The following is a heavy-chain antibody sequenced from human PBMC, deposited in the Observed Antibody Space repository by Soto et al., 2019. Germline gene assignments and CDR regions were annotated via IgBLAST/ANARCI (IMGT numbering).Heavy chain of an antibody. CDR3: ARGVVAATPSHTYYYYMDV. CDR2: IWYDGSNK. D-gene: IGHD2-15*01. V-gene: IGHV3-33*01. Sequence: GGSLRLSCAASGFTFSSYGMHWVRQAPGKGLEWVAVIWYDGSNKYYADSVKGRFTISRDNSKNTLYLQMNSLRAEDTAVYYCARGVVAATPSHTYYYYMDVWGKGTTVTVSS. CDR1: GFTFSSYG. J-gene: IGHJ6*03.